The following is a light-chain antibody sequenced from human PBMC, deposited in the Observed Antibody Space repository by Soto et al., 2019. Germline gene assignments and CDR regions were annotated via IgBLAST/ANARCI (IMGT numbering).Light chain of an antibody. CDR3: QQYYGSPGIT. V-gene: IGKV3-20*01. CDR1: QSVSSK. CDR2: GAS. Sequence: EIVLTQSPGTLSLSPGKRATLSCRASQSVSSKLVWYQQKPGQAPRFLIYGASTRATGIPDRFSGSGSGTDFTLTISRLEPEDFAVYYCQQYYGSPGITFGQGTRLEIK. J-gene: IGKJ5*01.